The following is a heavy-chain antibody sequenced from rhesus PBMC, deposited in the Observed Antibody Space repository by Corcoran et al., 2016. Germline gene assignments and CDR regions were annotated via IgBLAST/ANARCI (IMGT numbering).Heavy chain of an antibody. J-gene: IGHJ4*01. CDR2: IGGSSGST. CDR1: PYSIRSGYG. V-gene: IGHV4-127*01. D-gene: IGHD1-44*01. CDR3: AREIVGTANLDY. Sequence: QVQLQQSGPGLVKPSETLSLTCAVSPYSIRSGYGWSWIRPLPRKGLEWIGCIGGSSGSTNYNPSLKSRVTISKDPSKNQFSLRLSSLTAADTAVYYWAREIVGTANLDYWGQGVLVTVSS.